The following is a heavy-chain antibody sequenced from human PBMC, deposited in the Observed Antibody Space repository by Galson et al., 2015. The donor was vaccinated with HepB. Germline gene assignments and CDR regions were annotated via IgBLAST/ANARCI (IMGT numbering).Heavy chain of an antibody. Sequence: SLRLSCAASGFTFTSYWMHWVRQAPGNGLVWVSRIDSDGSSTSYADSVKGRYTISRDSAKNTLYLEMNSLRAEDTAVYYCARAEAGIAEFDYWGQGTPVTVSS. CDR1: GFTFTSYW. D-gene: IGHD6-13*01. CDR2: IDSDGSST. J-gene: IGHJ4*02. V-gene: IGHV3-74*01. CDR3: ARAEAGIAEFDY.